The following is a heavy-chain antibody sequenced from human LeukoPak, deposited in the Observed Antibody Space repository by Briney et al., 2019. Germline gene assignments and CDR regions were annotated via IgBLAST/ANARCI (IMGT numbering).Heavy chain of an antibody. D-gene: IGHD3-22*01. CDR1: GYTFTGYY. Sequence: ASVKVSCKASGYTFTGYYMHWVRQAPGQGLEWMGWINPNSGGTNYAQKFQGRVTMTRDTSISTAYMELSRLRSDDTAVYYCARDGSDSSGTNWFDPWGQGTLVTVSS. CDR2: INPNSGGT. V-gene: IGHV1-2*02. J-gene: IGHJ5*02. CDR3: ARDGSDSSGTNWFDP.